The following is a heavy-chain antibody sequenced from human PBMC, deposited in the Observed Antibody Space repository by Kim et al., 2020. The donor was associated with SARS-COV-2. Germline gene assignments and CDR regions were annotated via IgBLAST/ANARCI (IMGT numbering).Heavy chain of an antibody. CDR3: SRDVSHGGGGWPQADAFDV. CDR1: GFTFSSYA. V-gene: IGHV3-30*04. Sequence: GGSLRLSCAASGFTFSSYAMLWVRQAPGKGLEGVSIISSDGSRKYYADSVKGRFTISRDNSKNTLYLQMSSLRPEDTAIYYCSRDVSHGGGGWPQADAFDVWGPGTMVTVSS. J-gene: IGHJ3*01. D-gene: IGHD3-16*01. CDR2: ISSDGSRK.